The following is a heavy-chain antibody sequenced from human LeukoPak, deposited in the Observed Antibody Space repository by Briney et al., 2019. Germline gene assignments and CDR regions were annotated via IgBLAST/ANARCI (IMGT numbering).Heavy chain of an antibody. V-gene: IGHV4-30-4*01. CDR3: ARVEGSSGGPSWFDP. D-gene: IGHD6-19*01. CDR1: GGSISSGDYY. CDR2: IYYSGST. Sequence: SETLSLTCTVSGGSISSGDYYWSWIRQPPGKGLEWIGYIYYSGSTYYNPSLKSRVTISVDTSKNQFSLKLSSVTAADTAVYYCARVEGSSGGPSWFDPWGQGTLVTVSS. J-gene: IGHJ5*02.